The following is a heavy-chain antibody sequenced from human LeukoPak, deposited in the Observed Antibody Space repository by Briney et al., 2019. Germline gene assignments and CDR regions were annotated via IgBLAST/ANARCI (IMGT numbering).Heavy chain of an antibody. J-gene: IGHJ5*02. CDR2: ISDSGGST. D-gene: IGHD3-10*01. V-gene: IGHV3-23*01. Sequence: GGSLRLSCAASGFTFSSYAMSWVRQAPGKGLEWVSAISDSGGSTYYADSVKGRFTISRDNSKNTLYLQMNSLRAEDTAVYYSAKDKTHLWFFRVVNWFDPWGQGTLVTVSS. CDR1: GFTFSSYA. CDR3: AKDKTHLWFFRVVNWFDP.